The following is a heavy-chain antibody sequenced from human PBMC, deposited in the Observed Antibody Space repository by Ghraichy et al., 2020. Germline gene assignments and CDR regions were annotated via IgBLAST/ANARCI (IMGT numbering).Heavy chain of an antibody. CDR3: ARAIAGSSGWFDP. CDR2: INPNSGGT. CDR1: GYTFTGYY. Sequence: ASVKVSCKASGYTFTGYYMHWVRQAPGQGLEWMGWINPNSGGTNYAQKFQGRVTMTRDTSISTAYMELSRLRSDDTAVYYCARAIAGSSGWFDPWGQGTLVTVSS. D-gene: IGHD6-6*01. J-gene: IGHJ5*02. V-gene: IGHV1-2*02.